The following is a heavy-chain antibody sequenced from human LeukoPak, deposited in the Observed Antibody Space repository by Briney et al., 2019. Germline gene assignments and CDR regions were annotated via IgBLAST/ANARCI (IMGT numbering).Heavy chain of an antibody. V-gene: IGHV4-34*01. CDR1: GGSFSGYY. J-gene: IGHJ4*02. Sequence: KPSETLSLTCAVYGGSFSGYYWSWIRQPPGKGLEWIGEINHSGSTNYNPSLKSRVTISVDTSKNQFSLKLSSVTAADTAVYYCARRDDYGDHFDYWGQGTLVTVSS. CDR2: INHSGST. D-gene: IGHD4-17*01. CDR3: ARRDDYGDHFDY.